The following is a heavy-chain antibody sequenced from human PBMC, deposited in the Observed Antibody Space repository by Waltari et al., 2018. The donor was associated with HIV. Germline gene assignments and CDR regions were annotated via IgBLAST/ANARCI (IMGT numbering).Heavy chain of an antibody. D-gene: IGHD6-19*01. V-gene: IGHV3-23*01. CDR1: GFTFSNYA. Sequence: EVQLLESGGDLVQPGGSLRLSCAASGFTFSNYAINWVRQAPGKGVEWVSAIRCGGGSTNYADSVKGRFSISRDNSKNTLYLQMNSLRPEDTAIYYCAKGGRAVAGNWFDPWGQGTLVTVSS. CDR2: IRCGGGST. J-gene: IGHJ5*02. CDR3: AKGGRAVAGNWFDP.